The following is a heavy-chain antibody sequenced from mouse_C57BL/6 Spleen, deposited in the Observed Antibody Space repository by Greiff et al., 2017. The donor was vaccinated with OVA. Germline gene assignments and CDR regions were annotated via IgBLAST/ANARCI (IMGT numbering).Heavy chain of an antibody. V-gene: IGHV5-4*01. Sequence: EVKLVESGGGLVKPGGSLKLSCAASGFTFSSYAMSWVRQTPEKRLEWVATISDGGSYTYYPDNVKGRFPISRDNAKNNLYLQMSHLKSEDTAMYYCARDDSSGFSAYWGQGTLVTVSA. CDR1: GFTFSSYA. CDR2: ISDGGSYT. D-gene: IGHD3-2*02. J-gene: IGHJ3*01. CDR3: ARDDSSGFSAY.